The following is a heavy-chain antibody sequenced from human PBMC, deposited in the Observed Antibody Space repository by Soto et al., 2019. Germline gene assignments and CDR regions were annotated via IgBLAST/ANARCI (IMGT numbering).Heavy chain of an antibody. J-gene: IGHJ6*02. D-gene: IGHD4-17*01. CDR2: ISWSSGSI. CDR3: AKAPYGDYYYGMDV. Sequence: EVQLVESGGGLVQPGRSLRLSCAASGFTFDDYAMHWVRQAPGKGLEWVSGISWSSGSIGYADSVKGRFTISRDNAKNSLYLQMNSLRAEDTALYYCAKAPYGDYYYGMDVWGQGTTVTVSS. CDR1: GFTFDDYA. V-gene: IGHV3-9*01.